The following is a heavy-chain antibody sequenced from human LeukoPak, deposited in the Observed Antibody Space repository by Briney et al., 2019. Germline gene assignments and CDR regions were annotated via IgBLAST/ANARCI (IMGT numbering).Heavy chain of an antibody. CDR3: AKDLPPVAAAGIEYFQH. CDR1: GFTFSSYA. Sequence: GGSLRLSCAASGFTFSSYAMNWVRQAPGKGLEWVSTISGSGGSTYYADSVKGRFTISRDNSKNALDLQINSLRAEDTVVYYCAKDLPPVAAAGIEYFQHWGQGPLVTVSS. CDR2: ISGSGGST. V-gene: IGHV3-23*01. J-gene: IGHJ1*01. D-gene: IGHD6-13*01.